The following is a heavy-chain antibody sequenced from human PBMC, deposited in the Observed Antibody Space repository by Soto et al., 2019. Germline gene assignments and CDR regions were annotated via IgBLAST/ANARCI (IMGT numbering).Heavy chain of an antibody. D-gene: IGHD3-10*01. Sequence: PGGSLSLSCAASGFTFSSFGMHWVRQAPGKQPEWVSWISYDGTFEHYADSVKGRFTISRDSSNNMVYLQLNSLSTEDTALYYFAKPFYQRNAGEVFDQWGRGTQVTVSS. CDR2: ISYDGTFE. J-gene: IGHJ4*02. CDR3: AKPFYQRNAGEVFDQ. V-gene: IGHV3-30-3*01. CDR1: GFTFSSFG.